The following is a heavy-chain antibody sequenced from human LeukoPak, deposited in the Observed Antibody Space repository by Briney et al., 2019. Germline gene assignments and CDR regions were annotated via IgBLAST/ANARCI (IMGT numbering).Heavy chain of an antibody. CDR3: ARDYYDSSGYYPDFDY. J-gene: IGHJ4*02. CDR1: GYTFTSYG. Sequence: GASVKVSCKASGYTFTSYGISWMRQAPGRGLEWMGWISAYNGNTNYAQKLQGRVTMTTDTSTSTAYMELRSLRSDDTAVYYCARDYYDSSGYYPDFDYWGQGTLVTVSS. CDR2: ISAYNGNT. V-gene: IGHV1-18*01. D-gene: IGHD3-22*01.